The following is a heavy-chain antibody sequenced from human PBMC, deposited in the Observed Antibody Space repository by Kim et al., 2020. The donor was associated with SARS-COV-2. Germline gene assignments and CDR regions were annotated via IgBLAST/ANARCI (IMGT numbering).Heavy chain of an antibody. V-gene: IGHV1-3*01. CDR3: ASVHYYDSSGPFDY. J-gene: IGHJ4*02. Sequence: SPKVQGRVTITRDTSASTAYMELSSLRSEDTAVYYCASVHYYDSSGPFDYWGQGTLVTVSS. D-gene: IGHD3-22*01.